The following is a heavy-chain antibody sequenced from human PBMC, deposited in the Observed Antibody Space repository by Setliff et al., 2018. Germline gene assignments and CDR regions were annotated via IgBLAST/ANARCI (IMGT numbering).Heavy chain of an antibody. CDR2: IYSSGST. Sequence: TLSLTCTVSGGSISSGDYYWSWIRQPPGKGLEWIGYIYSSGSTYYNPSLKSRVTISMDTSKNQFSLKVSSVTAADTAVYYCARSFSRREKFLLDYWGQGALVTVSS. J-gene: IGHJ4*02. CDR3: ARSFSRREKFLLDY. CDR1: GGSISSGDYY. V-gene: IGHV4-30-4*08.